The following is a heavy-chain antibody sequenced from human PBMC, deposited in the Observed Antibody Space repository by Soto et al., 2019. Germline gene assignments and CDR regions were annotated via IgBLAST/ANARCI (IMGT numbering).Heavy chain of an antibody. CDR1: GYTFTSYD. Sequence: RASVKVSCKASGYTFTSYDINWVRQATGQGLEWMGWMNPNSGNTGYAQKFQGRVTMTRNTSISTAYMELSSLRSEDTAVYYCARVGLRFLEWLPATDYYGMDVWGQGTTVTVSS. V-gene: IGHV1-8*01. D-gene: IGHD3-3*01. CDR3: ARVGLRFLEWLPATDYYGMDV. CDR2: MNPNSGNT. J-gene: IGHJ6*02.